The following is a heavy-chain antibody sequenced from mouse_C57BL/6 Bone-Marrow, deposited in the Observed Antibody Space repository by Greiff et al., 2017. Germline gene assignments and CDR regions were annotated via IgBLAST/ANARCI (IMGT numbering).Heavy chain of an antibody. CDR3: ARRPLRYDYSYAMDY. CDR1: GFTFSDYG. V-gene: IGHV5-17*01. CDR2: ISSGSSTI. J-gene: IGHJ4*01. D-gene: IGHD2-4*01. Sequence: EVKLVESGGGLVKPGGSLKLSCAASGFTFSDYGMHWVRQAPEKGLEWVAYISSGSSTIYYADTVKGRITISRDNAKNTLFLQMTSLRSEDTAMYYCARRPLRYDYSYAMDYWGQGTSVTVSS.